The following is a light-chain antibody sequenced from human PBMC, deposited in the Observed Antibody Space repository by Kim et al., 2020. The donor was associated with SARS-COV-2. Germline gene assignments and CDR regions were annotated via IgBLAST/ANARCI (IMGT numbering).Light chain of an antibody. CDR2: SVS. CDR1: QSLCRHC. V-gene: IGKV3-20*01. J-gene: IGKJ2*01. Sequence: SPGERATLACRTSQSLCRHCLAWYQQRPGQAPRLRIYSVSKKATGIPDRFSGSGSGTDFTLTISRLEPDDFAVYYCQQYGVAPPYTFGQGTKLEI. CDR3: QQYGVAPPYT.